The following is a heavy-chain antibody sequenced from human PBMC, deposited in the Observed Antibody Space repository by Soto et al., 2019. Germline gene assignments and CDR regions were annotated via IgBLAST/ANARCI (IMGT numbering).Heavy chain of an antibody. CDR1: AFTFASYA. D-gene: IGHD6-13*01. CDR2: INGSGGQT. CDR3: AKGLSIAAAGTFDY. J-gene: IGHJ4*02. V-gene: IGHV3-23*01. Sequence: PVRSLRLSWAASAFTFASYAMSWVRQAPGKGLEWVSGINGSGGQTNNADSVKGRFTICRDNSKNTLYWERISLRAEDTAVYYCAKGLSIAAAGTFDYWGQGTLVTVSS.